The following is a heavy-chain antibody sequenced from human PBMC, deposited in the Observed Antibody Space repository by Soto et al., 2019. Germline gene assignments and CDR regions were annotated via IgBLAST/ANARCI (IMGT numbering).Heavy chain of an antibody. CDR3: ARDHVDTPMTNFDY. V-gene: IGHV1-46*01. CDR1: GYTFISYY. CDR2: INPSDAYT. Sequence: QVQLVQSGAEVKKPGASVKVSCRASGYTFISYYIHWVRQAPGQGLEWMGLINPSDAYTDYAQKFQGRVTLTRDTSTSIVYMGLSSLRSEDTAIYYCARDHVDTPMTNFDYWGQGTLVTVSS. D-gene: IGHD5-18*01. J-gene: IGHJ4*02.